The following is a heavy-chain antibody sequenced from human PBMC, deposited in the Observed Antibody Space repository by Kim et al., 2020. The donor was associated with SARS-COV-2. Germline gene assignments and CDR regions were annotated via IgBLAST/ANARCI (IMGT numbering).Heavy chain of an antibody. CDR1: GLSISNYN. J-gene: IGHJ4*02. D-gene: IGHD2-15*01. V-gene: IGHV3-30*18. CDR2: ISYDGSKK. Sequence: GGSLRLSCAASGLSISNYNMNWVRQAPGKGLEWVALISYDGSKKEYIDSVKGRFSISRDNSKNTLYLQMNSLRPADTAVYYCAKVGRFCSGRGCYDYWGQGTLVTVSS. CDR3: AKVGRFCSGRGCYDY.